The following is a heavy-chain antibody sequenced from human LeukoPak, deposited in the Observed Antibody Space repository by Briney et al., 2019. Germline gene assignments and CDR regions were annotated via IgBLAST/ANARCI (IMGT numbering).Heavy chain of an antibody. V-gene: IGHV1-2*02. J-gene: IGHJ4*02. Sequence: ASVKVSCKASGYTFTGYYMHWVRQAPGQGLEWMGWINPNSGGTNYAQKFQGRVTMTRDTSISTAYTELSRLRSDDTAVYYCARDYYGSGSYLGEDDYWGQGTLVTVSS. CDR2: INPNSGGT. CDR1: GYTFTGYY. D-gene: IGHD3-10*01. CDR3: ARDYYGSGSYLGEDDY.